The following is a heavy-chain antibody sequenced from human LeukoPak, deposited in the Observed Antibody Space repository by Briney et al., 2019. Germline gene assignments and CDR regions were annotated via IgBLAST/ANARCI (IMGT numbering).Heavy chain of an antibody. CDR3: ARDRRYCSTTSCYAWPYFYGMDV. Sequence: GRSLRLSCAASGYSFINYGIHWVRQAPGRGLEWLAVISHDDTNKYYADSVRGRFTISRDRSKNTLFLQMNSLRAEDTAVYYCARDRRYCSTTSCYAWPYFYGMDVWGQGTTVTVSS. J-gene: IGHJ6*02. D-gene: IGHD2-2*01. CDR2: ISHDDTNK. CDR1: GYSFINYG. V-gene: IGHV3-30*03.